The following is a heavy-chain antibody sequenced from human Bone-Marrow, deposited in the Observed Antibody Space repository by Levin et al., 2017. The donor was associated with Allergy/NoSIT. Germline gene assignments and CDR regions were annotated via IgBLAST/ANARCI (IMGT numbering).Heavy chain of an antibody. CDR2: IDENGRTI. Sequence: PTGGSLRLSCTASGFTLDSAWMHWVRQVPGKGLVWVSRIDENGRTINYADSVRGRFTISRDVAKNTLYLQMNSLTDEDTALYYCARVVPSKGFSFDVWGQGTMVTV. J-gene: IGHJ3*01. CDR3: ARVVPSKGFSFDV. V-gene: IGHV3-74*01. CDR1: GFTLDSAW.